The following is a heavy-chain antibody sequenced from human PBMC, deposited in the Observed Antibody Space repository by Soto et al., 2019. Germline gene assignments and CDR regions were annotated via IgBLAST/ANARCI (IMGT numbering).Heavy chain of an antibody. D-gene: IGHD6-19*01. CDR2: IYYSGST. V-gene: IGHV4-39*01. J-gene: IGHJ5*02. CDR3: ARHIAVGGTRKKKWFDP. CDR1: GGSISSSSYY. Sequence: SETLSLTCTVYGGSISSSSYYWGWIRQPPGKGLEWIGSIYYSGSTYYNKSLKSRVTISVDTSKNHFSLKLSSVTAADTSFYYCARHIAVGGTRKKKWFDPWGQGTLVTVSS.